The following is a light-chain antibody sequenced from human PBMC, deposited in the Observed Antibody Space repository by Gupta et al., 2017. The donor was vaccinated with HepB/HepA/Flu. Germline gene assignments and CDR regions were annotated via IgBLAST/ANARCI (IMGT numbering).Light chain of an antibody. CDR3: QQNGSSPRT. CDR2: VAS. Sequence: EIVLTQSPGTLSLSPGERATLSCRASQSVSNNWLAWYQQKPGQTPRLLLYVASSRATGIPDRFSGSGSGTDFSLTISRQEPEDFAVYYCQQNGSSPRTFGQGTRVEIK. V-gene: IGKV3-20*01. CDR1: QSVSNNW. J-gene: IGKJ1*01.